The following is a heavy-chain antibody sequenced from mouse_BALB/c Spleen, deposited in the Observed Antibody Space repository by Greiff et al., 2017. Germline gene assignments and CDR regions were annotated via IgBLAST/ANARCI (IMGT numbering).Heavy chain of an antibody. V-gene: IGHV5-4*02. CDR3: AKDPPTDGTVRDYAMDY. CDR1: GFTFSDYY. Sequence: VLLKESGGGLVKPGGSLKLSCAASGFTFSDYYMYWVRQTPEKRLEWVATISDGGSYTYYPDSVKGRFTISRDNAKNNLYLQMSSLTSEDTAKYYGAKDPPTDGTVRDYAMDYWGQGTSVTVAS. D-gene: IGHD2-1*01. J-gene: IGHJ4*01. CDR2: ISDGGSYT.